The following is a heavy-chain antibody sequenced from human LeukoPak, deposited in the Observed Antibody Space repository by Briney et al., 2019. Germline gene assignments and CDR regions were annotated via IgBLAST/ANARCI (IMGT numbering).Heavy chain of an antibody. CDR3: ARALSWTTESYYYMDV. CDR2: MNPNSGNT. V-gene: IGHV1-8*01. CDR1: GYTFTSYD. Sequence: ASVNVSSKASGYTFTSYDMNWVRQATGQGLEWLGWMNPNSGNTGYAQNFQGRVTMTMNTSITTAYMELSRLRSEDTAVYYCARALSWTTESYYYMDVWGKGTTVTVSS. D-gene: IGHD3/OR15-3a*01. J-gene: IGHJ6*03.